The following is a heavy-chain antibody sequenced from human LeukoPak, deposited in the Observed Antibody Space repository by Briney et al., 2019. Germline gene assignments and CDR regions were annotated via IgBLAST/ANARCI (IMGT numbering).Heavy chain of an antibody. CDR3: ASISYYDSSGYQGY. CDR2: IYYSGST. D-gene: IGHD3-22*01. J-gene: IGHJ4*02. Sequence: SETLSLTCTVSGGSINSRSYYWGWIRQPPGKGLEWIGSIYYSGSTNYNPSLKSRVTISVDTSKNQFSLKLSSVTAADTAVYYCASISYYDSSGYQGYWGQGTLVTVSS. CDR1: GGSINSRSYY. V-gene: IGHV4-39*07.